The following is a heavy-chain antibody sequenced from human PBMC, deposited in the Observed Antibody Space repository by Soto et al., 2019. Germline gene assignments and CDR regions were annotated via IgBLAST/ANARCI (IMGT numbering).Heavy chain of an antibody. D-gene: IGHD3-9*01. V-gene: IGHV3-23*01. CDR2: ISGSGRNT. J-gene: IGHJ4*02. Sequence: EVQVLESGGGLAQPGGSLRLSCATSGFTFSSNGMSWVRQAPGKGLDWVSGISGSGRNTYYADSVKGRFFISRDNSKNTVTLQMNNLTVDDTAVYYCATSFRYFDNWGQGTRVTVSS. CDR3: ATSFRYFDN. CDR1: GFTFSSNG.